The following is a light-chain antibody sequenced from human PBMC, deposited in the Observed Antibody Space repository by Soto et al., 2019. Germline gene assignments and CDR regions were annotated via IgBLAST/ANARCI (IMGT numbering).Light chain of an antibody. V-gene: IGKV3-20*01. CDR2: AAS. J-gene: IGKJ1*01. CDR3: QQYGSSPWT. Sequence: EIVLTQSPGTLSLSPGDRATLSCRASQSVDSNYLAWYQQKPGQAPRLLIYAASSRATGIPDRFSASGSGTGFAITIRGLEPEDFAVYHCQQYGSSPWTFGQGTKVEIK. CDR1: QSVDSNY.